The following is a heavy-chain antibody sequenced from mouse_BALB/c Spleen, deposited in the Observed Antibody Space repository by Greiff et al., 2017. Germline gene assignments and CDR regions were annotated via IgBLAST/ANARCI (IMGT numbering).Heavy chain of an antibody. J-gene: IGHJ2*01. D-gene: IGHD2-4*01. CDR1: GFTFSSFG. CDR3: ARNMITTSHYFDY. V-gene: IGHV5-17*02. Sequence: EVQGVESGGGLVQPGGSRKLSCAASGFTFSSFGMHWVRQAPEKGLEWVAYISSGSSTIYYADTVKGRFTISRDNPKNTLFLQMTSLRSEDTAMYYCARNMITTSHYFDYWGQGTTLTVSS. CDR2: ISSGSSTI.